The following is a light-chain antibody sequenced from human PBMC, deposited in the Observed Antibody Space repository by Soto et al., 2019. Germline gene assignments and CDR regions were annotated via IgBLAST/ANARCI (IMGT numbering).Light chain of an antibody. Sequence: EIVLTQSPGTLSLSHGERATLSCRASQSVSNRYLAWYQQKPGQAPRLLIYGASSRATGIPDRFSGSGSGTDFTLTISRLEPEDFAVYFCQQFGISLITFGQGTRLEIK. CDR2: GAS. CDR1: QSVSNRY. CDR3: QQFGISLIT. J-gene: IGKJ5*01. V-gene: IGKV3-20*01.